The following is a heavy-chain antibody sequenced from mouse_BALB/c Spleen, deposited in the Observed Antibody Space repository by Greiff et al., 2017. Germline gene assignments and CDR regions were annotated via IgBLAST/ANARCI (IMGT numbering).Heavy chain of an antibody. V-gene: IGHV2-6-7*01. CDR3: AREDYGSSLYWYFDV. CDR2: IWGDGST. J-gene: IGHJ1*01. Sequence: VQVVESGPGLVAPSQSLSITCTVSGFSLTGYGVNWVRQPPGKGLEWLGMIWGDGSTDYNSALKSRLSISKDNSKSQVFLKMNSLQTDDTARYYCAREDYGSSLYWYFDVWGAGTTVTVSS. CDR1: GFSLTGYG. D-gene: IGHD1-1*01.